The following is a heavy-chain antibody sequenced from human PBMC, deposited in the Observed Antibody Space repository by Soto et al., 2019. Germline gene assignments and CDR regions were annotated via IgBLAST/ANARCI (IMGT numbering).Heavy chain of an antibody. Sequence: ASVKVSCKASGYSFTSYAMHWVRQAPGQRLEWMGWINAGNGNTKYSQKFQGRVTITRDTSASTAYMELSSLRSEDTAVYYCARSITMVRGVPRGMDVWGQGTTVTVSS. CDR3: ARSITMVRGVPRGMDV. V-gene: IGHV1-3*01. CDR2: INAGNGNT. D-gene: IGHD3-10*01. CDR1: GYSFTSYA. J-gene: IGHJ6*02.